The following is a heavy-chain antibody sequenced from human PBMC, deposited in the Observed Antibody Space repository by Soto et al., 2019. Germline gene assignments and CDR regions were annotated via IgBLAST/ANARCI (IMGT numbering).Heavy chain of an antibody. CDR3: VACRASHNWFGC. CDR1: GSSVSGDFY. Sequence: SETLSLTCAVSGSSVSGDFYWAWIRQPPGKGLEWIGSVYPSGNTYYLPSLRGRISLSIDTSKNQISLTLTSVTAADTAPVYCVACRASHNWFGCWGQGTLVTVSS. J-gene: IGHJ5*01. CDR2: VYPSGNT. D-gene: IGHD2-15*01. V-gene: IGHV4-38-2*01.